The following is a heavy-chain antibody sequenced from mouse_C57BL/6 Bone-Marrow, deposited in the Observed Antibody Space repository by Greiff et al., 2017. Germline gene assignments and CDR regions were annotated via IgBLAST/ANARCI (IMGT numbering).Heavy chain of an antibody. V-gene: IGHV1-81*01. CDR1: GYTFTSYG. CDR2: IYPRSGHT. D-gene: IGHD2-5*01. CDR3: AYYSNPPWFAY. Sequence: VQLQQSGAELARPGASVKLSCKASGYTFTSYGISWVKQSTGQGLEWIGEIYPRSGHTYYNEKFKGKATLTADKSSSTAYMELRSLTSEDSAVYFCAYYSNPPWFAYWGKGTLVTVSA. J-gene: IGHJ3*01.